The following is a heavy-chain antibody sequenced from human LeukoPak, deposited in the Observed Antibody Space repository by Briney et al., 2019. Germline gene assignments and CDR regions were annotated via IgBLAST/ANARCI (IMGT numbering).Heavy chain of an antibody. V-gene: IGHV1-8*02. CDR3: ARTARDGYKEGFDY. CDR1: GFTFTSSA. Sequence: ASVKVSCKASGFTFTSSAVQWVRQARGQRLEWMGWMNPNSGNTGYAQKFQGRVTMTRNTSISTAYMELSSLRSEDTAVYYCARTARDGYKEGFDYWGQGTLVTVSS. CDR2: MNPNSGNT. D-gene: IGHD5-24*01. J-gene: IGHJ4*02.